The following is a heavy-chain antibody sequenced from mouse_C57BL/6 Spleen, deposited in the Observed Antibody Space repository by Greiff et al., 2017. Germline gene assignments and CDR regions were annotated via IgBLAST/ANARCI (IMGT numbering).Heavy chain of an antibody. J-gene: IGHJ3*01. CDR3: ERDSWFAY. CDR2: INPGSGGT. CDR1: GYAFTNYL. V-gene: IGHV1-54*01. Sequence: QVQLKESGAELVRPGTSVKVSCKASGYAFTNYLIEWVKQRPGQGLEWIGVINPGSGGTNYNEKFKGKATLTADKSSSTAYMQLSSLTSEDSAIYCCERDSWFAYWGQGTLVTVSA.